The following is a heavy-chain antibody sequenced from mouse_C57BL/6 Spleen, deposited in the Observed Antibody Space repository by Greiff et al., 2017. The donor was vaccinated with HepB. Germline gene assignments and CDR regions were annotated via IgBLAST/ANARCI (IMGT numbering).Heavy chain of an antibody. V-gene: IGHV14-4*01. Sequence: EVQVVESGAELVRPGASVKLSCTASGFNIKDDYMHWVKQRPEQGLEWIGWIDPENGDTEYASKFQGKATITADTSSNTAYLQLSSLTSEDTAVYYCTGGYGNYAWFAYWGQGTLVTVSA. D-gene: IGHD2-10*02. CDR2: IDPENGDT. CDR3: TGGYGNYAWFAY. J-gene: IGHJ3*01. CDR1: GFNIKDDY.